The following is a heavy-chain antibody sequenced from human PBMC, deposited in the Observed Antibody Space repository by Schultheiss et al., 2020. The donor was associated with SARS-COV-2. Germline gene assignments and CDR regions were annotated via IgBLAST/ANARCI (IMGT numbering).Heavy chain of an antibody. V-gene: IGHV1-2*02. CDR3: ARDLGFAVAGTNWFDP. Sequence: ASVKVSCKASGYTFTGYYMHWVRQAPGQGLEWMGWINPNSGGTNYAQKFQGRVTMTRDTSISTAYMELSRLRSDDTAVYYCARDLGFAVAGTNWFDPWGQGTLVTVSS. D-gene: IGHD6-19*01. CDR2: INPNSGGT. CDR1: GYTFTGYY. J-gene: IGHJ5*02.